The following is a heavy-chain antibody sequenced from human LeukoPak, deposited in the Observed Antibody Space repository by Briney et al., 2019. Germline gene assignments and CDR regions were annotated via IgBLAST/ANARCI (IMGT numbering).Heavy chain of an antibody. CDR3: ARLSGYSSGHYYSDY. CDR2: IYYTGTT. V-gene: IGHV4-59*01. Sequence: PSETLSLTCTVTGGSISNYYWSWIRQPPGKALEWIGYIYYTGTTKYNPSLKSRATISLDTSKNQFSLKLTSVTAADTAVYYCARLSGYSSGHYYSDYWGQGTLVTVSS. CDR1: GGSISNYY. J-gene: IGHJ4*02. D-gene: IGHD3-22*01.